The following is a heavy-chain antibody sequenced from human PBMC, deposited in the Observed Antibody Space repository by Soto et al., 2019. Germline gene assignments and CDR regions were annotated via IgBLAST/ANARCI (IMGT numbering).Heavy chain of an antibody. J-gene: IGHJ4*02. V-gene: IGHV3-30-3*01. CDR2: ISYDGNNK. CDR1: GFSFSTNA. D-gene: IGHD6-13*01. CDR3: ATKMGPTCELVKLKGDY. Sequence: QVQLVESGGGVVQPGRSLRLSCAASGFSFSTNAMHWVRQPPGKGLEWVAVISYDGNNKYYADSVKGRFTISRDNSKDTLYLQMNSLRAEDTAVYYCATKMGPTCELVKLKGDYWGQGTLVSGSS.